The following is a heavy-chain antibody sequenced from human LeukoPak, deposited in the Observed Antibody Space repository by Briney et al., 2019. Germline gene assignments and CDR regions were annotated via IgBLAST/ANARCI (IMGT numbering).Heavy chain of an antibody. CDR2: IYPGDSDT. J-gene: IGHJ4*02. CDR1: GYSFTSYW. Sequence: GESLQISCKGSGYSFTSYWIGWVRQMPGKGLEWMGIIYPGDSDTRYSPSFQGQVTISADKSISTAYLQWSSLTASDTAMYYCAIPWDPYYFDYWGQGTLVTVSS. V-gene: IGHV5-51*01. CDR3: AIPWDPYYFDY. D-gene: IGHD1-26*01.